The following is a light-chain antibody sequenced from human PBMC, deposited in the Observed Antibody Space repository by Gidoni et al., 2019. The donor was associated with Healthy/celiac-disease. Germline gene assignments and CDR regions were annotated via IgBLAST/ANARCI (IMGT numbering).Light chain of an antibody. V-gene: IGKV3-20*01. J-gene: IGKJ2*01. CDR3: QQYGSSPPKYT. CDR1: QSVSSSY. Sequence: EIEFTQSPGTLYLAPGERATLSCRASQSVSSSYLAWYQQKPGQAPRLLIYGASSRATGIPDRFSGSGSGTDFTLTISRLEPEDFAVYYCQQYGSSPPKYTFGQGTKLEIK. CDR2: GAS.